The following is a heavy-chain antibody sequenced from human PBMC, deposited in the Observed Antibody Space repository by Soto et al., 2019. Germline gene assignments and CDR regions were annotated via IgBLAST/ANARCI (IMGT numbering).Heavy chain of an antibody. D-gene: IGHD3-22*01. Sequence: PSETLSLTCAVYGGSFSGYYWTWIRQPPGKGLEWVGEIGHSGSTNYNPSLKSRVTISVDTSKNQFSLSLKSVTAADTAVYYCASDYSGYSADPEYYGVEVWGQGTTVTVSS. CDR2: IGHSGST. CDR3: ASDYSGYSADPEYYGVEV. J-gene: IGHJ6*02. V-gene: IGHV4-34*01. CDR1: GGSFSGYY.